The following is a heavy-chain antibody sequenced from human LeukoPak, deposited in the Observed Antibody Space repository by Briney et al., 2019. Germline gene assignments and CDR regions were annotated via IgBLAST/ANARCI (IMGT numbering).Heavy chain of an antibody. CDR2: IRSKANSYAT. Sequence: GGSLRLPCAASGFTFSGSAMHWVRQASGKGLEWVGRIRSKANSYATAYAASVKGRFTISRDDSKNTAYLQMNSLKTEDTAVYYCTRIKVANRAGVGTHYYAMDVWGQGTTVTVSS. V-gene: IGHV3-73*01. D-gene: IGHD6-19*01. J-gene: IGHJ6*02. CDR1: GFTFSGSA. CDR3: TRIKVANRAGVGTHYYAMDV.